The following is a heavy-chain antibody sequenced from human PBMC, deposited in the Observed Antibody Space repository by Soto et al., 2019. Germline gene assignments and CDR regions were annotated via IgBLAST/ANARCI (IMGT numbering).Heavy chain of an antibody. CDR1: GYTFTNYA. CDR2: INAGNGNT. Sequence: RASVKVSCTASGYTFTNYAIHWVCQAPGQRLEWMGWINAGNGNTKYSQKFQGRVTITRDTSASTAYMELSSLRSEDTAVYYCARVGAAAGPYYFDDWGQGTLVTVYS. J-gene: IGHJ4*02. V-gene: IGHV1-3*01. D-gene: IGHD6-13*01. CDR3: ARVGAAAGPYYFDD.